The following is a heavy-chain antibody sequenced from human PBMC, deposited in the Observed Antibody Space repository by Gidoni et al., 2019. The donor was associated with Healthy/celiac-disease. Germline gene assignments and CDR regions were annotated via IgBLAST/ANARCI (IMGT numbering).Heavy chain of an antibody. CDR1: GGSISSYY. Sequence: QVQLQESGPGLVKPSETLSLTCTVSGGSISSYYWSWIRQPAGKGLEWIGRIYTSGSTNYNPSLKSRVTMSVDTSKNQFSLKLSSVTAADTAVYYCARGGYDFWSGYFPFLYWGQGTLVTVSS. J-gene: IGHJ4*02. CDR2: IYTSGST. V-gene: IGHV4-4*07. D-gene: IGHD3-3*01. CDR3: ARGGYDFWSGYFPFLY.